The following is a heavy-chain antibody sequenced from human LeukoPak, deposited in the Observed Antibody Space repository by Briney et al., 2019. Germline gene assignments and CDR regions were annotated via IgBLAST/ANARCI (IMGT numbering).Heavy chain of an antibody. V-gene: IGHV4-34*01. CDR3: ARDITNAFDI. CDR2: INHSGST. CDR1: GGSFSGYY. D-gene: IGHD3-10*01. J-gene: IGHJ3*02. Sequence: SETLSLTCAVYGGSFSGYYWSWIRQPPGKGLEWIGEINHSGSTNYNPSLKSRVTISVDTSKNQFSLKLSSVTAADTAVYYCARDITNAFDIWGQGTMVTVSS.